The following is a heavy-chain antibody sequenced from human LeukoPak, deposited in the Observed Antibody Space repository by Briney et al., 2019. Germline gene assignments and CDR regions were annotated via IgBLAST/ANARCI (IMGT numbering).Heavy chain of an antibody. CDR2: IIPIFGTA. D-gene: IGHD3-22*01. Sequence: GASVKVSCKASGGTFSSYAISWVRQAPGQGLEWMGGIIPIFGTANYAQKFQGRVTITADESTRTAYMELSSLRSEDTAVYYCARDLANYYDSSGYYQSAFDIWGQGTIVTVSS. CDR3: ARDLANYYDSSGYYQSAFDI. V-gene: IGHV1-69*13. J-gene: IGHJ3*02. CDR1: GGTFSSYA.